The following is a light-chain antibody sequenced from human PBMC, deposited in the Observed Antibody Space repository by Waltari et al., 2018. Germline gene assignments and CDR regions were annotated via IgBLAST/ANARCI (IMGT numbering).Light chain of an antibody. CDR3: QQSYSTLLLT. CDR1: QSNSSY. V-gene: IGKV1-39*01. J-gene: IGKJ4*01. CDR2: AAS. Sequence: DIQMTQSPSSLSASVGDRATIPCRASQSNSSYLNWYQQKPGKAPKLLIYAASSLPSGVPSRFSGSGSGTDVTLTISSLQPEDFATYYCQQSYSTLLLTFGGGTKVEIK.